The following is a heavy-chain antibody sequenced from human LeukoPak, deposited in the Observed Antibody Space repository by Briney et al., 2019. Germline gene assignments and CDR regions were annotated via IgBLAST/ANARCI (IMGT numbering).Heavy chain of an antibody. V-gene: IGHV4-34*01. D-gene: IGHD1-26*01. CDR1: GVSFSGYY. J-gene: IGHJ4*02. Sequence: SETLSLTCAVYGVSFSGYYWSWIRQPPGKGPEWIGEINHSGSTNYNPSLKSRVTISVDTSKNQFSLKLSSVTAADTAVSYCARSRGSYRKDFDYWGQGTLVTVSS. CDR2: INHSGST. CDR3: ARSRGSYRKDFDY.